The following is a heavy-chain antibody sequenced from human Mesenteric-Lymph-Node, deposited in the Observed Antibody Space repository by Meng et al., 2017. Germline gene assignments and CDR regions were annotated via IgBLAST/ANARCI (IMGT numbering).Heavy chain of an antibody. CDR3: ATLACSGGDCLIRGRENWFDP. D-gene: IGHD2-21*02. CDR2: MNPNSGNT. Sequence: ASVKVSCKASGGTFSSYYMHWVRQATGQGLEWMGWMNPNSGNTGYAQKFQGRVTITRDISISTAYMELSSLRSDDTAVYYCATLACSGGDCLIRGRENWFDPWGQGTLVTVSS. J-gene: IGHJ5*02. CDR1: GGTFSSYY. V-gene: IGHV1-8*03.